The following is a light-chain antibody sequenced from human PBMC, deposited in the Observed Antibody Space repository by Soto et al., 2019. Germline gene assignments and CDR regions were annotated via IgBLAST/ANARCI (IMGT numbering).Light chain of an antibody. J-gene: IGLJ2*01. CDR3: QSYDSSLTVYVV. V-gene: IGLV1-40*01. CDR2: GNT. Sequence: QSVLTQPPSVSGAPGQTVTISCTGSSSNIGAGYDVQWYQQLPGAAPQLVIFGNTNRPSGVLDRFSGSRSGTSASLDIIGLQAEDEGDYYCQSYDSSLTVYVVFGGGTKVTVL. CDR1: SSNIGAGYD.